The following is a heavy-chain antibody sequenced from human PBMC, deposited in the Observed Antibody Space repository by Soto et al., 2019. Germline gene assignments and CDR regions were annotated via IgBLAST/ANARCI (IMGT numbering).Heavy chain of an antibody. J-gene: IGHJ4*02. Sequence: TSETLSLTCTVSGGSISSYYWSWIRQPPGKGLEWIGSIYHSGSTNYSPSLKSRVTISVDTSKNQFSLKLSSVTAADTAVYYCARSYGDYFFDYWGQGTLVT. D-gene: IGHD4-17*01. CDR1: GGSISSYY. V-gene: IGHV4-59*01. CDR2: IYHSGST. CDR3: ARSYGDYFFDY.